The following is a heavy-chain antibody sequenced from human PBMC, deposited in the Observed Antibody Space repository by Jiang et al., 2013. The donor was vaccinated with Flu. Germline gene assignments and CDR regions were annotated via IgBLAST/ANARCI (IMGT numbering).Heavy chain of an antibody. V-gene: IGHV1-2*02. J-gene: IGHJ6*02. D-gene: IGHD2-2*02. CDR3: ARDFESCRTSTCYTGEFYYAMDV. CDR1: INTFTEYY. Sequence: SGAEVKKPGASVKLSCKASINTFTEYYIHWVRQAPGQGLEWMGMINPNTGGTRYSQKFQGRVSLTRDTSITTTYMELNRLTSDDTAVYFCARDFESCRTSTCYTGEFYYAMDVWGQGTTVTVS. CDR2: INPNTGGT.